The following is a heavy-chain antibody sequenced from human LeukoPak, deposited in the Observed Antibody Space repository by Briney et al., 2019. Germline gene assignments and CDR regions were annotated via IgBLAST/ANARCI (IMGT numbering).Heavy chain of an antibody. J-gene: IGHJ4*02. CDR1: GYTFTNSW. Sequence: GESLRISCQTSGYTFTNSWITWVRQMPGQGLEWMGRIDPSDSYTNYRPSFEGHVTFSTDKSTATAYLQWSSLEASDTAIYYCARLSNPYCSGGTCSPTPFDYWGQGTLVTVSS. CDR2: IDPSDSYT. V-gene: IGHV5-10-1*01. D-gene: IGHD2-15*01. CDR3: ARLSNPYCSGGTCSPTPFDY.